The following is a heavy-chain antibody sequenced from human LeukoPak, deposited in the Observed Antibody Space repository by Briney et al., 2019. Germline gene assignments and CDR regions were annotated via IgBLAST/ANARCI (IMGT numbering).Heavy chain of an antibody. J-gene: IGHJ4*02. CDR2: IYTGGSE. V-gene: IGHV3-53*01. CDR1: GFTISSNY. CDR3: AREENHDYVWGSYRRVDY. D-gene: IGHD3-16*02. Sequence: GGSLRLSCAASGFTISSNYMSWVRQAPGKGLEWVSVIYTGGSEYYAESVKGRFTISRDNSKNTLYLQMNSLRAEDTAVYYCAREENHDYVWGSYRRVDYWGQGTLVTVSS.